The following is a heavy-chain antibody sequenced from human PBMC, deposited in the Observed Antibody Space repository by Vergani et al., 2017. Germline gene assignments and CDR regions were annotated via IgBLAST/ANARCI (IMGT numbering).Heavy chain of an antibody. Sequence: EVQLVESGGGIVKPGGSLRLSCVASGFSFRNAWMNWVRRTPGKGLEWVGRINSSFDRGKTDYAAAVKGGFTISRDDSKNTLFLQMNGLKTEDIGVYYCTTDPRYCGNGSCYWLRDHHYYGMDVWGQGTTVTVSS. D-gene: IGHD2-8*01. J-gene: IGHJ6*02. V-gene: IGHV3-15*07. CDR2: INSSFDRGKT. CDR1: GFSFRNAW. CDR3: TTDPRYCGNGSCYWLRDHHYYGMDV.